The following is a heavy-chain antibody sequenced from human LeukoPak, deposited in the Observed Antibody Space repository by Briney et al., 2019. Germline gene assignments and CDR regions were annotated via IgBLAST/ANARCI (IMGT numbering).Heavy chain of an antibody. CDR1: GFTFSDYA. V-gene: IGHV3-23*01. CDR3: ANGRSGYEGYY. D-gene: IGHD5-12*01. CDR2: ISGSGSST. Sequence: GGSLRLSCAASGFTFSDYAMSWVRQAPGKGLEWVSTISGSGSSTNPADSVKGRFTISRDNSKNTLYLQMNSLRAEDTAVYYCANGRSGYEGYYWGQGTLVTVSS. J-gene: IGHJ4*02.